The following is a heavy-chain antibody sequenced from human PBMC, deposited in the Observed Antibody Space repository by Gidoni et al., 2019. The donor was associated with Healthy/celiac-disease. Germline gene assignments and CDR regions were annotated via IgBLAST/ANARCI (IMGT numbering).Heavy chain of an antibody. CDR3: ANGPGSSTSHFDY. Sequence: EVQLVESGGGLVQPGRSLRLSCAASGFTFDAYAMHWGRQAPGKGLGWVSGISWNSGSIGYADSVKGRFTISRDNAKKSLYLQMNSLRAEDTALYYCANGPGSSTSHFDYWGQGTLVTVSS. D-gene: IGHD2-2*01. CDR1: GFTFDAYA. J-gene: IGHJ4*02. V-gene: IGHV3-9*01. CDR2: ISWNSGSI.